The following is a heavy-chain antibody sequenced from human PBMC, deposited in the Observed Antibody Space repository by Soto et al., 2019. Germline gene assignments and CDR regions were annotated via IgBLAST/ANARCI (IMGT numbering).Heavy chain of an antibody. D-gene: IGHD4-17*01. V-gene: IGHV4-39*01. Sequence: QLQLQESGPGLVKPSETLSLTCTVSGGSISSSSYYWGWIRQPPGKGLEWIGSSYYSGSTYYNPSLKSRVTISVDTSKNQFSLKLSSVTAADTAVYYCARHSIRYGDFSQVIDYWGQGTLVTVSS. J-gene: IGHJ4*02. CDR2: SYYSGST. CDR1: GGSISSSSYY. CDR3: ARHSIRYGDFSQVIDY.